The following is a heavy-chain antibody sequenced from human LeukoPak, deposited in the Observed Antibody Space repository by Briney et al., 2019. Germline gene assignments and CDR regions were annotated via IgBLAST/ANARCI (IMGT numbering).Heavy chain of an antibody. CDR1: GGSFSSYY. D-gene: IGHD3-22*01. V-gene: IGHV4-59*01. CDR2: IYYSGST. CDR3: ARLTYYDSSGYYTGGYFDY. Sequence: SETLSLTCAVYGGSFSSYYWSWIRQPPGKGLEWIGYIYYSGSTNYNPSLKSRVTISVDTSKNQFSLKLSSVTAADTAVYYCARLTYYDSSGYYTGGYFDYWGQGTLVTVSS. J-gene: IGHJ4*02.